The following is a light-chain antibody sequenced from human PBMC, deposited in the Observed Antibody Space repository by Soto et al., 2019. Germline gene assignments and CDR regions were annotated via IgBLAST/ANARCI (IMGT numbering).Light chain of an antibody. CDR3: QQRNNWPPWT. CDR1: QSVSHH. CDR2: DAS. V-gene: IGKV3-11*01. J-gene: IGKJ1*01. Sequence: EIVLTQSPATLSLSPGERATLSCRASQSVSHHLAWYQQKPGQAPRLLIYDASNRATGIPARFSGSGSGTDFTLTISSLEPEDSAIYYCQQRNNWPPWTFGQGTKVEIK.